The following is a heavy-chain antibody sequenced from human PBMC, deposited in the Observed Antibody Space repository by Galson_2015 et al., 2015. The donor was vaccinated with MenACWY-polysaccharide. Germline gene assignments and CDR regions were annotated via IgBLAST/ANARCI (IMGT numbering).Heavy chain of an antibody. J-gene: IGHJ3*01. CDR2: IGGSGLTT. D-gene: IGHD5-24*01. CDR1: GFTFGSYA. Sequence: SLRLSCAASGFTFGSYAMGWVRQAPGKGLEWVSSIGGSGLTTFYAESVKGRFTISRDNAQNILSLQMNSLRAHDTARYFCAKVTEMASARRPFDVWGQGTMVTVSS. V-gene: IGHV3-23*01. CDR3: AKVTEMASARRPFDV.